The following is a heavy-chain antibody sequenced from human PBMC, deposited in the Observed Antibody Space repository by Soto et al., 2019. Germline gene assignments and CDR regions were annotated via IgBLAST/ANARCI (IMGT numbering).Heavy chain of an antibody. CDR1: GFTFGDYA. Sequence: GGSLRLSCTASGFTFGDYAMSWFRQAPGKGLEWVGFIRGKAYGGTTEYAASVKGRFTISRDDSKSIAYLQMNSLKTEDTAVYYWTGGPAGPWGWFDPWGQGTLVTVSS. J-gene: IGHJ5*02. CDR3: TGGPAGPWGWFDP. D-gene: IGHD6-13*01. V-gene: IGHV3-49*03. CDR2: IRGKAYGGTT.